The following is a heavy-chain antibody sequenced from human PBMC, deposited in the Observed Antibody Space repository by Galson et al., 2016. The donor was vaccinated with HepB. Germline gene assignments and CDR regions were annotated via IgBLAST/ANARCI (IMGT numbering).Heavy chain of an antibody. V-gene: IGHV4-39*01. CDR2: IYYIGST. Sequence: SETLSLTCTVSGGSISSSSYYWGWIRQPPGKGLEWVGSIYYIGSTYYKPSLKSRVTISVDTSKNQFSLKLSSVTAADTAVYYCARHLIYYDNSGDAFDIWGQGTMVTVSS. CDR3: ARHLIYYDNSGDAFDI. CDR1: GGSISSSSYY. J-gene: IGHJ3*02. D-gene: IGHD3-22*01.